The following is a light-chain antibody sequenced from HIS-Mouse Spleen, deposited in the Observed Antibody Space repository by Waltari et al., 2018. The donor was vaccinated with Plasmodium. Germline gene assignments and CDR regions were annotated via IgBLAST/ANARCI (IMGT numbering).Light chain of an antibody. CDR1: NIGSKN. J-gene: IGLJ2*01. CDR2: RDS. Sequence: SYALTQPLSVSVALGQTARITCGVNNIGSKNVHWYQQKPGQAPVLVIYRDSNRPSGIPERFSGSNSGNTATLTISGLQAEDEADYYCSSYTSSSTLVFGGGTKLTVL. CDR3: SSYTSSSTLV. V-gene: IGLV3-9*01.